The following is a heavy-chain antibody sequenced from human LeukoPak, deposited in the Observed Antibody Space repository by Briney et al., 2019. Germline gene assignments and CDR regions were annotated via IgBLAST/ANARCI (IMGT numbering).Heavy chain of an antibody. CDR3: TLIQGWGSGSYYRDF. D-gene: IGHD3-10*01. CDR2: VKSRSAGETT. J-gene: IGHJ4*02. CDR1: GFSISNDW. Sequence: GGSLRLSCAASGFSISNDWMSWVRQAPGKGLEWVARVKSRSAGETTDYAAPVKGRFTIPRDDSKNTLYLQMNSLKTEDTAVYYCTLIQGWGSGSYYRDFWGQGTLVTVSS. V-gene: IGHV3-15*01.